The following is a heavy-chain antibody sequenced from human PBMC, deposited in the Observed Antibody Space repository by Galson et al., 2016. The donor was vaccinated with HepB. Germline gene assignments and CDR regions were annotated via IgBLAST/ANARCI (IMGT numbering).Heavy chain of an antibody. V-gene: IGHV5-51*01. CDR1: GYSFTRYW. CDR3: ARPYCSTTNCYGDYYDYGMDV. J-gene: IGHJ6*02. CDR2: IYPGDSDI. D-gene: IGHD2-2*01. Sequence: QSGAEVKRPGESLRISCKGSGYSFTRYWIAWVRQMPGKGLEWMGIIYPGDSDIRYSPSFQGQVTISADKSISTAYLQWSSLKASDTAMYYCARPYCSTTNCYGDYYDYGMDVWGQGTTVTVSS.